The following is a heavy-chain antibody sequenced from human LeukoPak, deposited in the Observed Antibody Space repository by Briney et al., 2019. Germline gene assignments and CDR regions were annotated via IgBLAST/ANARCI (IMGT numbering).Heavy chain of an antibody. CDR1: EFTFSSYG. J-gene: IGHJ6*02. D-gene: IGHD6-13*01. Sequence: GGSLRLSCAASEFTFSSYGMHWVRQAPGKGLEWVAVASYDGSNKYYADSVKGRFTISRDNSKNTLYLQMDSLRAEDTAVYYFAKDLSGLRSCPIRRCYYAMDVWGQGTTVTVSS. CDR2: ASYDGSNK. V-gene: IGHV3-30*18. CDR3: AKDLSGLRSCPIRRCYYAMDV.